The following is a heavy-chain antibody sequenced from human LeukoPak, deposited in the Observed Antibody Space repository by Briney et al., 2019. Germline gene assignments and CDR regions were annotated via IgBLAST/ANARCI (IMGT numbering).Heavy chain of an antibody. D-gene: IGHD1-20*01. CDR1: GFTFSSYS. CDR2: ISSSSSYI. J-gene: IGHJ3*02. CDR3: ARDPGLTGNAFDI. Sequence: GVPLRLSCAASGFTFSSYSMNWVRQAPGKGLEWVSSISSSSSYIYYADSVKGRFTISRDNAKNSLYLQMNSLRAEDTAVYYCARDPGLTGNAFDIWGQGTMVTVSS. V-gene: IGHV3-21*01.